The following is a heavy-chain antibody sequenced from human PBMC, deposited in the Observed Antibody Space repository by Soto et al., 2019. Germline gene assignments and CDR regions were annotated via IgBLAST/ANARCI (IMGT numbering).Heavy chain of an antibody. D-gene: IGHD1-7*01. J-gene: IGHJ5*02. CDR3: ARGLPWGELELPPCPFDT. V-gene: IGHV4-39*07. CDR1: GSPISSSGYY. CDR2: MYYNVVT. Sequence: ALSLPGVFSGSPISSSGYYWCWIRQPPGKGLEWIASMYYNVVTYYNPSLKSRVTISVDTSKNQFSLKLSSVTAADTAVYYCARGLPWGELELPPCPFDTRGQRTLVPVSS.